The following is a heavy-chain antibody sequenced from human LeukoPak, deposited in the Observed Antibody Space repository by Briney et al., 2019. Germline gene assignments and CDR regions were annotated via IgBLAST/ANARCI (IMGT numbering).Heavy chain of an antibody. CDR3: ARYITIFGVVIYTHMDV. D-gene: IGHD3-3*01. Sequence: ASVKVSCKASGYTFTGYYMHWVRQAPGQGLEWMGWINPNSGGTNYAQKFQGRVTMTRDTSISTAYMELSRLRSDDTAVYYCARYITIFGVVIYTHMDVWGKGTTVTVSS. CDR2: INPNSGGT. CDR1: GYTFTGYY. J-gene: IGHJ6*03. V-gene: IGHV1-2*02.